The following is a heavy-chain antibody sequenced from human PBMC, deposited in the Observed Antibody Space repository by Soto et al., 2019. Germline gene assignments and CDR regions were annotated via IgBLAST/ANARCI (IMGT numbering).Heavy chain of an antibody. CDR2: ISGSGGST. J-gene: IGHJ4*02. CDR3: AKDSYYDILTCYYGVFYY. Sequence: PGGLRRQYCAASGFSISSYAMSWLSQAPGKGLEWVSAISGSGGSTYYGDSVRGRFTISRDNSKNTLYLQMTSLRPEDTAVYYCAKDSYYDILTCYYGVFYYWVQGTLVTVSS. D-gene: IGHD3-9*01. CDR1: GFSISSYA. V-gene: IGHV3-23*01.